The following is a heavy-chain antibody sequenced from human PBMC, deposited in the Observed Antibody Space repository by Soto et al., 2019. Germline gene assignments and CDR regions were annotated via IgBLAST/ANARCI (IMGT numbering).Heavy chain of an antibody. V-gene: IGHV1-8*01. J-gene: IGHJ4*02. CDR3: ASGYILPGYFPWDS. D-gene: IGHD3-9*01. CDR1: GYTFTSDD. Sequence: GASVKVSCKASGYTFTSDDINWVRQATGQGLEWMGWMNPNSGNTGYAQKFQGRVTMTRNTSISTADMDLSSLRSEDPAVYYCASGYILPGYFPWDSWGQGTLVTVSS. CDR2: MNPNSGNT.